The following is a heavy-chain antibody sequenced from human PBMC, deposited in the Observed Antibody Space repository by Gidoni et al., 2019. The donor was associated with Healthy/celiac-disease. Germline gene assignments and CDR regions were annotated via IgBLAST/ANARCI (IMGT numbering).Heavy chain of an antibody. Sequence: QVQLQQWGAGLLKPSETLSLTCAVYGGSFSGYYWSWLRQPPGKGLEWLGAINHSGSTNDNPSLKSRVTISVDTSTNQFSLKLSSVTAADTAVYYCARGQMEPGYYYYGMDVWGQGTTVTVSS. CDR2: INHSGST. V-gene: IGHV4-34*01. CDR3: ARGQMEPGYYYYGMDV. J-gene: IGHJ6*02. D-gene: IGHD1-26*01. CDR1: GGSFSGYY.